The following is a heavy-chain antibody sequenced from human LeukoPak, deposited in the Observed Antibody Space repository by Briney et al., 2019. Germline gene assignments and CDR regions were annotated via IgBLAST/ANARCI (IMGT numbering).Heavy chain of an antibody. J-gene: IGHJ3*02. V-gene: IGHV4-34*01. CDR3: ARSYSGSYSYAFDI. CDR1: GGSFSGYY. CDR2: INHSGST. D-gene: IGHD1-26*01. Sequence: SETLSLTCAVYGGSFSGYYWSWIRQPPGKGLEWIGEINHSGSTNYNPSLKSRVTISVDTSKNQFSLKLSSVTAADTAVYYCARSYSGSYSYAFDIWGQGTMVTVSS.